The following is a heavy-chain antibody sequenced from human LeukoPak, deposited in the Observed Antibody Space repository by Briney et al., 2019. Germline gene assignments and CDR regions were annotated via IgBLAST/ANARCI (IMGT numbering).Heavy chain of an antibody. V-gene: IGHV3-21*01. J-gene: IGHJ4*02. Sequence: PGGSLRLSCAASGFTFITYSMTWVRQAPGKGLEWVSSISSITTSYTHYADSVKGRFTISRDNVKNSLYLQMNSLRAEDTAVYYCARLGESTTDFDYWGQGTLVTVSS. D-gene: IGHD1-14*01. CDR1: GFTFITYS. CDR3: ARLGESTTDFDY. CDR2: ISSITTSYT.